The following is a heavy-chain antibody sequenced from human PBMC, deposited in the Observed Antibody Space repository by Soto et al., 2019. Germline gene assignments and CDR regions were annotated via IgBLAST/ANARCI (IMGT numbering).Heavy chain of an antibody. Sequence: QVQLQESGPGLVKPSQTLSLTCTVSGGSISSGDYYWSWIRQPPGKGLEWIGYIYYSGSTYYNPSLKSRVTISVDTSKNQFSLKLSSVTAADTAVYYCARAPRGITIFGVVTGWEGYYYGMDVWGQGTTVTVSS. D-gene: IGHD3-3*01. V-gene: IGHV4-30-4*01. CDR3: ARAPRGITIFGVVTGWEGYYYGMDV. CDR1: GGSISSGDYY. CDR2: IYYSGST. J-gene: IGHJ6*02.